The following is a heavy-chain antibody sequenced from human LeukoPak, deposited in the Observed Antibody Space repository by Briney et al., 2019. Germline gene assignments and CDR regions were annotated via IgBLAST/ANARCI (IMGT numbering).Heavy chain of an antibody. CDR2: IIPILGIA. Sequence: ASVKVSCKASGGTFSSYAISWVRQAPGQGLAWMGRIIPILGIANYAQKFQGRVTITADKSTSTAYMELSSLRSEDTAVYYCARDRIPAAAGTHFDYWGQGTLVTVSS. CDR3: ARDRIPAAAGTHFDY. D-gene: IGHD6-13*01. J-gene: IGHJ4*02. V-gene: IGHV1-69*04. CDR1: GGTFSSYA.